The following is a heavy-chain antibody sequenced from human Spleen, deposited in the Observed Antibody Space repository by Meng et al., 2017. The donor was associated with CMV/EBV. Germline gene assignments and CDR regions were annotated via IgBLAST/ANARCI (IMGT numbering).Heavy chain of an antibody. J-gene: IGHJ4*02. V-gene: IGHV3-21*06. CDR2: ISSGSSHI. Sequence: GESPKISCAASGFTFSRYTLNWVRQAPGKGLEWVSSISSGSSHIFYADSVKGRFTISRDNAKNSLYLQMNRLRAEDTAVYYCARDRVPEPPLEWPQLWGENYWGQGTLVTVSS. CDR1: GFTFSRYT. CDR3: ARDRVPEPPLEWPQLWGENY. D-gene: IGHD3-3*01.